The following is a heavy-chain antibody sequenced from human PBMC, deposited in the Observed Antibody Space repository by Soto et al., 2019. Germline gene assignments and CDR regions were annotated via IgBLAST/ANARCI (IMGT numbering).Heavy chain of an antibody. V-gene: IGHV3-23*01. CDR3: AKDRYGDYSLDN. D-gene: IGHD4-17*01. Sequence: GGSLRLSCAASGFTFTSYAMSWVRQAPGKGLEWVSAISGSGGSTDYADSVKGRFTISRDNSKNTLYLQVRSLRAEDTAVYYCAKDRYGDYSLDNWGQGILVTVSS. CDR2: ISGSGGST. J-gene: IGHJ4*02. CDR1: GFTFTSYA.